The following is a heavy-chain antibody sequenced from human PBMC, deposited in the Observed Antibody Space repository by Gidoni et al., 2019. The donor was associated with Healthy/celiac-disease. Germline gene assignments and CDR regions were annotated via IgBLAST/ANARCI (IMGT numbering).Heavy chain of an antibody. CDR3: ARGRPPRRSLEYSSSSLDY. D-gene: IGHD6-6*01. Sequence: QVQLVQSGAEVKKPGASVKVSCKASGSTFTGYYMHWVRQAPGQGLEWMGRINPNSGGTNYAQKFQGRVTMTRDTSISTAYMELSRLRSDDTAVYYCARGRPPRRSLEYSSSSLDYWGQGTLVTVSS. CDR1: GSTFTGYY. J-gene: IGHJ4*02. CDR2: INPNSGGT. V-gene: IGHV1-2*06.